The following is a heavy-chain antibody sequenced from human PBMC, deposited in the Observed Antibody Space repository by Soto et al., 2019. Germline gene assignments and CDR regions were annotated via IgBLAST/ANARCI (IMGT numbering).Heavy chain of an antibody. Sequence: XETLSLTCTVSGGSVSSGSYYWSWIRQPPGKGLEWIGYIYYSGSTNYNPSLKSRVTISVDTSKNQFSLKLSSVTAADTAVYYCARVPRGSLGATYYDYWGQGTLVTVSS. CDR2: IYYSGST. CDR1: GGSVSSGSYY. J-gene: IGHJ4*02. CDR3: ARVPRGSLGATYYDY. V-gene: IGHV4-61*01. D-gene: IGHD1-26*01.